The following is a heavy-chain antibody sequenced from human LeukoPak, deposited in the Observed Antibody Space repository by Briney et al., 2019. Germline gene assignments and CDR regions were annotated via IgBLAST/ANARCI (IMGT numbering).Heavy chain of an antibody. Sequence: GGSLRLSCAASGFTFSSYAMTWVRQTPGKGLEWVSGISESGGATYYAGSAKGRFTISRDNSKNTLYLQMNSLRSDDTAVYYCATVGVGWVAFEYWGQGALVTVSS. V-gene: IGHV3-23*01. CDR1: GFTFSSYA. J-gene: IGHJ4*02. D-gene: IGHD3-16*01. CDR3: ATVGVGWVAFEY. CDR2: ISESGGAT.